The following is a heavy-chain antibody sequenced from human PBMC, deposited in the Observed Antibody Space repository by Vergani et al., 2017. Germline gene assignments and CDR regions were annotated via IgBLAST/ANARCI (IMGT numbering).Heavy chain of an antibody. Sequence: VQLVESGGVVVQPGGSLRLSCAASGFKFSDHYMSWIRQAPGKGLEWVSHISPGASTVSYTDSVTGRFTVSRDNDNNSLTLDMTTLRVEDTAVYYCAKNPGKSTTRHYYAMDVWGQGTTVTVSS. CDR3: AKNPGKSTTRHYYAMDV. CDR1: GFKFSDHY. D-gene: IGHD1-1*01. CDR2: ISPGASTV. V-gene: IGHV3-11*04. J-gene: IGHJ6*02.